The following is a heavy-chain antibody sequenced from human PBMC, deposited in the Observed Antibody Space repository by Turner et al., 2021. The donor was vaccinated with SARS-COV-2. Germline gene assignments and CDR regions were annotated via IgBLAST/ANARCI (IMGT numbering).Heavy chain of an antibody. J-gene: IGHJ2*01. Sequence: QVQLVEAGGGVVQPGRSLSLSCAASGFPFSSYVMHWVRQAPGKGLEWVAVISYDGSNKYYADSVKGRFTISRDNSKNTLYLQMNSLRAEDTAVYYCARDTGDFDLWGRGTLVTVSS. CDR2: ISYDGSNK. CDR1: GFPFSSYV. V-gene: IGHV3-30-3*01. CDR3: ARDTGDFDL. D-gene: IGHD3-10*01.